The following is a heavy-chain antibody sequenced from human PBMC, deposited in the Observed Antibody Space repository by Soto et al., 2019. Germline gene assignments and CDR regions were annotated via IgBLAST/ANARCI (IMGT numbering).Heavy chain of an antibody. V-gene: IGHV4-59*01. Sequence: SGTLSLTCTVSGAYIISYYWSWIRRPPGKGLEWIGYIYYSGSTNYNPSLKSRVTISVDTSKNQFSLKLSSVTAADTAVYYCARESGGFNNWFDPWGQGNLVTVSS. CDR3: ARESGGFNNWFDP. CDR1: GAYIISYY. CDR2: IYYSGST. D-gene: IGHD5-12*01. J-gene: IGHJ5*02.